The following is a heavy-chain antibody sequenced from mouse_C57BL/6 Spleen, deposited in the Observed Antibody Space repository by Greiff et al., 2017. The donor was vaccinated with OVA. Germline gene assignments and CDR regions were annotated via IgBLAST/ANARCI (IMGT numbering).Heavy chain of an antibody. Sequence: EVKLEESGGDLVKPGGSLKLSCAASGFTFSSYGMSWVRQTPDKRLEWVATISSGGSYTYYPDSVKGRFTISRDNAKNTLYLQMSSLKSEDTAMYYCARGGRTAQASDYWGQGTTLTVSS. V-gene: IGHV5-6*02. CDR3: ARGGRTAQASDY. CDR1: GFTFSSYG. J-gene: IGHJ2*01. CDR2: ISSGGSYT. D-gene: IGHD3-2*02.